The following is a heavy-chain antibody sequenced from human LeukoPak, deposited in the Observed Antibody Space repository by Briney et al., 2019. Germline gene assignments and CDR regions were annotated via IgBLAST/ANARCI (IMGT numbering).Heavy chain of an antibody. CDR2: ICYSGST. CDR3: ARETYGDYEVGMDV. Sequence: PSETLSLTCTVSGGSISSYYWSWIRQPPGKGLEWIGDICYSGSTNYNPSFKRRVTILVDTSKNQFSMKLSSVTAADTAVYYCARETYGDYEVGMDVWGKGTTVTVSS. D-gene: IGHD4-17*01. J-gene: IGHJ6*04. V-gene: IGHV4-59*01. CDR1: GGSISSYY.